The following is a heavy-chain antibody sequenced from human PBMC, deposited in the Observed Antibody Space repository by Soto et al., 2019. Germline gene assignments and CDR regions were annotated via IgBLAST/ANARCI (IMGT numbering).Heavy chain of an antibody. CDR1: GGTFGSYA. Sequence: SVKVSCKXSGGTFGSYAISWVRQAPGQGLEWMGGIIPIFGTANYAQKFQGRVTITADESTSTAYMELSSLRSEDTAVYYCARGMVYASYGMDVWGQGTTVTVSS. J-gene: IGHJ6*02. D-gene: IGHD2-8*01. CDR3: ARGMVYASYGMDV. V-gene: IGHV1-69*13. CDR2: IIPIFGTA.